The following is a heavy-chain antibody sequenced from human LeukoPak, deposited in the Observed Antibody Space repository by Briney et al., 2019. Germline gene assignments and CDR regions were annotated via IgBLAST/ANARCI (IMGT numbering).Heavy chain of an antibody. Sequence: GGSLRLSCAASGFTFSSYGMHWVRQAPGKGLEWVAVISYDGSNKYYADSVKGRFTISRDNSKNTLYLQMNSLRAEDTAVYYCAKDRHYYDSSGANYFDYWGQGTLVTVSS. CDR2: ISYDGSNK. J-gene: IGHJ4*02. CDR3: AKDRHYYDSSGANYFDY. V-gene: IGHV3-30*18. CDR1: GFTFSSYG. D-gene: IGHD3-22*01.